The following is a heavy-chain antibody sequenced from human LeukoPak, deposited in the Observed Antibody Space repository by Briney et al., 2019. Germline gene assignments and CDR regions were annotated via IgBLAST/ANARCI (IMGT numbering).Heavy chain of an antibody. CDR3: ARGIVGGMRAFDM. D-gene: IGHD1-26*01. CDR1: GLTFTNYW. V-gene: IGHV3-74*03. Sequence: GGSLRLSCAASGLTFTNYWMHWVRQAPGKGLVWVSRIDGDGTTKYADSVRGRFTISRDNAKKTLYLQMNGLRAEDMAVYYCARGIVGGMRAFDMWGQGTMVTVSS. J-gene: IGHJ3*02. CDR2: IDGDGTT.